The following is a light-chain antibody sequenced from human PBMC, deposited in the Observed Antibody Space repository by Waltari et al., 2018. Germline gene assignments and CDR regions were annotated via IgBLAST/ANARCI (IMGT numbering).Light chain of an antibody. CDR2: LGS. V-gene: IGKV2-28*01. J-gene: IGKJ3*01. Sequence: DIVMTQSPLSLSVTPGAPASISCRSSQSLLHSNGYTYLDWYLQKPGQSPQLLIYLGSNRASGVPDRFSGSGSGTDFTLKISRVEAEDVGVFYCMQALQTPRTFGPGTKVDI. CDR3: MQALQTPRT. CDR1: QSLLHSNGYTY.